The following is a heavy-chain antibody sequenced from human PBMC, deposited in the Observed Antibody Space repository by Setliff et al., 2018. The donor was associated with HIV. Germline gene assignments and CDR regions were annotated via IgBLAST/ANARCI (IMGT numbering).Heavy chain of an antibody. CDR3: ARGTAPLPASVLEFLEWLFPNWFDP. J-gene: IGHJ5*02. Sequence: PSETLSLTCAVSGGSISSGGYSWSWIRQPPGKGLEWIGYIYHSGSTYYNPSLQSRVTISLDMSKNQFSLKLNSVTAADTATYYCARGTAPLPASVLEFLEWLFPNWFDPWGQGTLVTVSS. CDR2: IYHSGST. CDR1: GGSISSGGYS. V-gene: IGHV4-30-2*01. D-gene: IGHD3-3*02.